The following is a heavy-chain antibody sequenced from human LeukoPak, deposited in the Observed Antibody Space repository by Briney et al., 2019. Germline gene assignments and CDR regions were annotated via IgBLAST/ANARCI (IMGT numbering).Heavy chain of an antibody. V-gene: IGHV4-59*08. CDR3: ARHVSGSGPFDP. CDR2: IYYSGST. J-gene: IGHJ5*02. Sequence: SETLSLTCTVSGGSISSYYWSWIRQPPGKGLEWIGYIYYSGSTNYNPSLKSRVTIPVDTSKNQFSLKLSSVTAADTAVYYCARHVSGSGPFDPWGQGTLVTVSS. CDR1: GGSISSYY. D-gene: IGHD3-10*01.